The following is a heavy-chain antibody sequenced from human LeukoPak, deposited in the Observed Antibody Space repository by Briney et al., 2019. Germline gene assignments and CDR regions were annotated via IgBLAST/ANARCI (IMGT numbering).Heavy chain of an antibody. Sequence: GGSLRLSCAASGFTFSSYAMHWVRQAPGKGLEWVAFIRDDGSTRYYADSVKGRFTVSRDNSKNTLYLQMDGLRTEDTAIYYCAKDQYQLLSNWFDPWGQGTLVTVSS. V-gene: IGHV3-30*02. CDR2: IRDDGSTR. CDR1: GFTFSSYA. CDR3: AKDQYQLLSNWFDP. D-gene: IGHD2-2*01. J-gene: IGHJ5*02.